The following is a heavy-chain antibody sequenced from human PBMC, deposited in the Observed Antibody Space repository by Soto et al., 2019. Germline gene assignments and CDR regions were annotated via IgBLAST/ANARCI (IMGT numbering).Heavy chain of an antibody. CDR3: VQRGGSGYYGAFDY. CDR1: GFTFSSYA. Sequence: GGSLRLSCAASGFTFSSYAMTWARQAPGKGLEWVSGISDTGGTTYYADSVKGRFTVSRDNSRDTLHLQMNNLRGDDTAVYYCVQRGGSGYYGAFDYWGQGALVTVSS. J-gene: IGHJ4*02. V-gene: IGHV3-23*01. D-gene: IGHD3-22*01. CDR2: ISDTGGTT.